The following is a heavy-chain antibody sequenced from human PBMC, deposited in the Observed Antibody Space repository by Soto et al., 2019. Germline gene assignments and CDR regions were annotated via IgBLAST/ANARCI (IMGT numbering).Heavy chain of an antibody. CDR3: AYFPGY. J-gene: IGHJ4*02. D-gene: IGHD1-26*01. V-gene: IGHV3-48*01. CDR2: ISSSSSTI. Sequence: DGSPRLSCAVHGLTFNRYSMNYALLALEKEMEWVSYISSSSSTIYYADSVKGRFTISRDNAKNSLYLQMNSLRAEDTAVYYCAYFPGYWGQGTLVTVSS. CDR1: GLTFNRYS.